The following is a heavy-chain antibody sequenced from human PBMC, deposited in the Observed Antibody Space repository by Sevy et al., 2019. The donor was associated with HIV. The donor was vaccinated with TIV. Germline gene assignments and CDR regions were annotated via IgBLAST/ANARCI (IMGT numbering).Heavy chain of an antibody. CDR3: ARTAKGYYSDSSGYYLDY. V-gene: IGHV4-59*12. Sequence: SETLSLTCIVSGDSISSYYWSWIRQPPGKGLEWIGYIYYSGSTNYNPSLKSRVTISVDTSKKQFSLKLTSVTAADTAVYYCARTAKGYYSDSSGYYLDYWGQGTLVTVSS. D-gene: IGHD3-22*01. CDR1: GDSISSYY. J-gene: IGHJ4*02. CDR2: IYYSGST.